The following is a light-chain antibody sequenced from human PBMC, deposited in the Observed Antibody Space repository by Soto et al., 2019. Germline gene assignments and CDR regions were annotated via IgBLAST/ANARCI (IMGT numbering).Light chain of an antibody. CDR3: AAWDETFKGPI. V-gene: IGLV1-44*01. CDR1: YSNIGRNT. CDR2: DND. Sequence: QAVVTQPPSASGTPGQRVTISCFGSYSNIGRNTVNWYQQYPATAPKLLIHDNDQRPSGVPDRFSGSKSGTSASLAISGLQSEDEADYYCAAWDETFKGPIFGGGTQLTVL. J-gene: IGLJ2*01.